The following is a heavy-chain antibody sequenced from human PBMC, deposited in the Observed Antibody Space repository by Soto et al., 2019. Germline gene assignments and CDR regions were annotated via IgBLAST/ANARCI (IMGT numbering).Heavy chain of an antibody. V-gene: IGHV1-3*01. J-gene: IGHJ4*02. Sequence: QVQLVQSGAEVKKPGASVKVSCKASGYTFTSYAMNWVRQAPGQRLEWMGWINAGNGNTKYSQKFQGRVTITRDTTSRTAYMEESSLLSEDTAVYYCARSVRAGLYDYWGQGTLVTVSS. CDR3: ARSVRAGLYDY. CDR1: GYTFTSYA. D-gene: IGHD1-26*01. CDR2: INAGNGNT.